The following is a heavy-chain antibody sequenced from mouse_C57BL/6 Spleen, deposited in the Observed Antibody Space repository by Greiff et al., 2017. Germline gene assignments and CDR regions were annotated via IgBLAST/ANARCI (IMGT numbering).Heavy chain of an antibody. V-gene: IGHV5-16*01. D-gene: IGHD1-1*01. CDR3: ARENYYGSNDY. CDR2: INYDGSST. Sequence: EVHLVESEGGLVQPGSSMKLSCTASGFTFSDYYMAWVRQVPEKGLEWVANINYDGSSTYYLDSLKSRFNISRDNAKNILYLQMSSLKSEDTATYYCARENYYGSNDYWGQGTTLTVSS. J-gene: IGHJ2*01. CDR1: GFTFSDYY.